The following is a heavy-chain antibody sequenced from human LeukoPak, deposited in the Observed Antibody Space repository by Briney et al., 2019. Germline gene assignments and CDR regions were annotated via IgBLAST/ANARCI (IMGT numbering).Heavy chain of an antibody. CDR2: MNPNSGNT. CDR1: GYTFTSYD. CDR3: ARTYCGGDCNNRYFDY. V-gene: IGHV1-8*01. D-gene: IGHD2-21*02. J-gene: IGHJ4*02. Sequence: ASVKVSCKASGYTFTSYDINWVRQATGQGLEWMGWMNPNSGNTGYAQKFQGRVTMTRNTSISTAYMELNSLRSEDTALYYCARTYCGGDCNNRYFDYWGQGTLVTVSS.